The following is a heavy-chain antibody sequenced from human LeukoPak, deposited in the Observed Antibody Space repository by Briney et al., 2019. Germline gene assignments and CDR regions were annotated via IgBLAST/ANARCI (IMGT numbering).Heavy chain of an antibody. D-gene: IGHD4-23*01. CDR1: GFTFSSYS. J-gene: IGHJ6*04. CDR3: ADYGANSMDV. V-gene: IGHV3-21*01. Sequence: PGGSLRLSCAASGFTFSSYSMNWVRQAPGKGLEWVSSISGSSYYIYYADSVKGRSTISRDNAKNSLYLQMNSLRAEDTAVYYCADYGANSMDVWGKGTTVTVSS. CDR2: ISGSSYYI.